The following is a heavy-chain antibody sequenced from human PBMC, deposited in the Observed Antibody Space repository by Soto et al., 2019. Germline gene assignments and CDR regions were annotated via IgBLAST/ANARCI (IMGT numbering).Heavy chain of an antibody. V-gene: IGHV1-18*01. D-gene: IGHD3-10*01. CDR1: GYTFTSYG. Sequence: ASVKVSCKASGYTFTSYGISWVRQAPGQGLEWMGWISAYNGNTNYAQKLQGRVTMTTDTSTSTAYMELRSLRSDDTAVYYCARFRPSRSYQDIDYWGQGTLVTVSS. CDR3: ARFRPSRSYQDIDY. J-gene: IGHJ4*02. CDR2: ISAYNGNT.